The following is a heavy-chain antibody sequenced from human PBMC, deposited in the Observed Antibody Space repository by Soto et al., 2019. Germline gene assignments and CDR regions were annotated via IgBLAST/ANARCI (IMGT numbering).Heavy chain of an antibody. CDR3: AGDGYYDVLTVYRYYSDS. V-gene: IGHV1-46*01. Sequence: QVQLVQSGAEVKKPGASVKVSCKASGYTFTSYYMHWERQAPGQGLEWMGIINPSGGSTNYAQKFQVRVTMTRDTAASTIYSERSSVRAEDTAVYYCAGDGYYDVLTVYRYYSDSWVLGTLVTVSS. J-gene: IGHJ4*02. CDR1: GYTFTSYY. CDR2: INPSGGST. D-gene: IGHD3-9*01.